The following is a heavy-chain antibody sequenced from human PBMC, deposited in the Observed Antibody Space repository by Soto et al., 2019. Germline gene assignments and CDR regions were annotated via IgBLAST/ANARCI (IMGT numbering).Heavy chain of an antibody. J-gene: IGHJ4*02. CDR1: GGSISSYY. CDR2: IYHSGST. D-gene: IGHD2-15*01. V-gene: IGHV4-59*12. Sequence: SETLSLICTVSGGSISSYYWSWIRQPPGKGLEWIGYIYHSGSTNYNPSLKSRVTISVDRSKNQFSLKLSSVTAADTAVYYCARGQVVAAQHWGQGTLVTVSS. CDR3: ARGQVVAAQH.